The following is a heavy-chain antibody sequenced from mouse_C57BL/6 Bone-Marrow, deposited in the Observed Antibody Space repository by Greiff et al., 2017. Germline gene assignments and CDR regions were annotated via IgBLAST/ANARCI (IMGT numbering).Heavy chain of an antibody. J-gene: IGHJ3*01. CDR3: ACSGGFSY. CDR2: IAPSYSYN. Sequence: VQLQQPGAELVKPGASVKLSCKASGYTFTSYWMQWVNQRPGQGLEWIGEIAPSYSYNNYNQKFKGKATLTVATSSSTVYMQLSSLTSEDSAVYFCACSGGFSYWGQGTLVTVSA. CDR1: GYTFTSYW. V-gene: IGHV1-50*01.